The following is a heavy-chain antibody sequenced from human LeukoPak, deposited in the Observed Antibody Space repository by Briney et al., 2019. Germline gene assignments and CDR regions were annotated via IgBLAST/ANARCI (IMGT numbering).Heavy chain of an antibody. V-gene: IGHV1-46*01. CDR1: GYILTNHH. CDR3: TGELSGTCYFDY. CDR2: ITPSDGAT. Sequence: ASVKVSCKASGYILTNHHIHWVRQAPGQGLEWMGIITPSDGATSYTQKFRGRVTMTRDTSTSTVYMELSSLRSEDTAVYYCTGELSGTCYFDYWGQGSLATVSS. J-gene: IGHJ4*02. D-gene: IGHD6-13*01.